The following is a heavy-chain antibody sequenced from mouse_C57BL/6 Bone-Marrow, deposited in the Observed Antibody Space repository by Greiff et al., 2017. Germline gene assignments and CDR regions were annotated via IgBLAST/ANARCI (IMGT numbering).Heavy chain of an antibody. CDR1: GYTFTSYW. CDR2: IYPGSGST. D-gene: IGHD1-1*01. Sequence: QVQLQQPGAELVKPGASVKMSCKASGYTFTSYWITWVKQRPGQGLEWIGDIYPGSGSTNYNEKFKSKATLTVDTSSSTAYMQLSSLPSEDSAVYYCARRATVVSPAWFAYWGQGTLVTVSA. J-gene: IGHJ3*01. CDR3: ARRATVVSPAWFAY. V-gene: IGHV1-55*01.